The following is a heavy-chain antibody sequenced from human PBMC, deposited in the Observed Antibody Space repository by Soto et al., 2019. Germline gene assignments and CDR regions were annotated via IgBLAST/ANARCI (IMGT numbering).Heavy chain of an antibody. Sequence: ASVKVSCKASGYTSADFGISWVRQAPGQGLEWMGWVSGNNGASNPAPKVQGRITMTLDTSTGVSYMALRSLRSDDTAIYYCVRDQKYFRVNGNWFDSWGQGTLVTVSS. CDR3: VRDQKYFRVNGNWFDS. CDR1: GYTSADFG. CDR2: VSGNNGAS. V-gene: IGHV1-18*04. J-gene: IGHJ5*01. D-gene: IGHD2-2*01.